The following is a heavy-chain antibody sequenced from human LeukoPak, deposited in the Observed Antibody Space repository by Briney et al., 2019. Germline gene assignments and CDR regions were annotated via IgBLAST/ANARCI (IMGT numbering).Heavy chain of an antibody. Sequence: SETLSLTCTVSGDSVSSGSYFWSWIRQPAGKGLEWIGRIYSTGSTNYNPSLKSRVTISVDTSKNQFSLKVSSVTAGDTAVYYCARGDYGDYVVWGQGTLVTVSS. CDR2: IYSTGST. J-gene: IGHJ4*02. V-gene: IGHV4-61*02. CDR1: GDSVSSGSYF. CDR3: ARGDYGDYVV. D-gene: IGHD4-17*01.